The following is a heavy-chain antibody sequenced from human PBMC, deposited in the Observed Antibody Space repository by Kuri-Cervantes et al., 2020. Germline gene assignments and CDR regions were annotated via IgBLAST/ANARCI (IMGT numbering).Heavy chain of an antibody. Sequence: GALKISCAASGFTFKNAWMSWVRQAPGKGLEWVGRIKSKTDGGTTDYAAPVKGRFTISRDDSKNTLYLQMNSLKTEDTAVYYCTTGVAAAPGAYWGQGTLVTVSS. CDR2: IKSKTDGGTT. CDR1: GFTFKNAW. J-gene: IGHJ4*02. D-gene: IGHD6-13*01. CDR3: TTGVAAAPGAY. V-gene: IGHV3-15*01.